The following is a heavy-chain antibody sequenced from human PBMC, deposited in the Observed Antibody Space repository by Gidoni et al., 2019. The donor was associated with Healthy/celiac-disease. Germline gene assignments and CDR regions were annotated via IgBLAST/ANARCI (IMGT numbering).Heavy chain of an antibody. J-gene: IGHJ3*02. CDR2: IIPTCGTA. V-gene: IGHV1-69*01. Sequence: QVQLVQSGAEVKKPGSSVKVSCKASGGTVSSYAISWVRQDPGQGLEWMGGIIPTCGTANYAQKFQGRVTITADEATSTAYMERSSLRSEDTAVYYCARGPGMATIYAFDIWGQGTMVTVSS. CDR3: ARGPGMATIYAFDI. CDR1: GGTVSSYA. D-gene: IGHD5-12*01.